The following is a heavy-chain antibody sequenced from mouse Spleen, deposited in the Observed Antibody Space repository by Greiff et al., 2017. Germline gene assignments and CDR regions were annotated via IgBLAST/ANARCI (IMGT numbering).Heavy chain of an antibody. V-gene: IGHV5-6-4*01. CDR2: ISSGGSYT. CDR3: TRALAEYFDV. Sequence: EVMLVESGGGLVKPGGSLKLSCAASGFTFSSYTMSWVRQTPEKRLEWVATISSGGSYTYYPDSVKGRFTISRDNAKNTLYLQMSSLKSEDTAMYYCTRALAEYFDVWGAGTTVTVSS. J-gene: IGHJ1*01. CDR1: GFTFSSYT.